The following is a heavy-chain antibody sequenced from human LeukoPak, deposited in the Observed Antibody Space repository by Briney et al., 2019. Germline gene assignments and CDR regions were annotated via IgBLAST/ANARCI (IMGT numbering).Heavy chain of an antibody. D-gene: IGHD6-13*01. Sequence: SQTLPLTCAISGDSVSSNSAAWNWIRQSPSRGLEWLGRTYYRSKWYNDYAVSVKSRITINPDTSKNQFSLQLNSVTPEDTAVYYCARGTIAAAGVLSIDYWGQGTLVTVSS. CDR2: TYYRSKWYN. J-gene: IGHJ4*02. CDR1: GDSVSSNSAA. CDR3: ARGTIAAAGVLSIDY. V-gene: IGHV6-1*01.